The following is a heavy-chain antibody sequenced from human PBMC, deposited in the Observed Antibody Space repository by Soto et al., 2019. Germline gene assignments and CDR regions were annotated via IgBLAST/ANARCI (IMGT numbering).Heavy chain of an antibody. Sequence: QVQLQQWGAGLLKPSESLSLTCAVYGGSFSGYYWTWIRQPPGTGLEWIGEINHSGSTNYNPSLKSSVTITVDSSKNQFSLKLTSVTAADTAVYYSARDKITGLFDYWGQGTLVTVSS. CDR1: GGSFSGYY. V-gene: IGHV4-34*01. D-gene: IGHD2-8*02. J-gene: IGHJ4*02. CDR2: INHSGST. CDR3: ARDKITGLFDY.